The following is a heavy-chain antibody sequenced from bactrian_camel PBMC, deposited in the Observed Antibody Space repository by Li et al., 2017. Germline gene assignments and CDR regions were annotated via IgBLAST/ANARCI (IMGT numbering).Heavy chain of an antibody. D-gene: IGHD2*01. V-gene: IGHV3S53*01. Sequence: HVQLVESGGGSVQAGGALRLSCAASENIRSFTCLGWFRQAPGKEREGVALFDVDGSTIYEDFVKGRFTISQDNAKNTVYLQMNSLKSEDTALYYCATVDYSGGDYWGQGTQVTVS. CDR1: ENIRSFTC. J-gene: IGHJ4*01. CDR3: ATVDYSGGDY. CDR2: FDVDGST.